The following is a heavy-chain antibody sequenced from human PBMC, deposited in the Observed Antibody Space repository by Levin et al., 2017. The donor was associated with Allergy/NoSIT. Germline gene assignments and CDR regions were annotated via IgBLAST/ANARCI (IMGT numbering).Heavy chain of an antibody. Sequence: GESLKISCEASGFPFSNYWMAWVRQAPGKGLEWVANIKPDESEKYYVDSLRGRFSISRDNAKNSVFLQMNSLRGGDTAVYYCAREFPTSGNTHFDSWGQGTLVTVSS. CDR3: AREFPTSGNTHFDS. CDR2: IKPDESEK. J-gene: IGHJ4*02. V-gene: IGHV3-7*04. CDR1: GFPFSNYW. D-gene: IGHD6-19*01.